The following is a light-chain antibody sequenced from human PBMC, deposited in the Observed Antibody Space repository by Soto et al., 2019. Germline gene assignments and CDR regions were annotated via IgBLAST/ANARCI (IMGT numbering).Light chain of an antibody. J-gene: IGLJ2*01. CDR1: SSNIGAGYD. Sequence: QSVLTQPPSGSRAPGQRVTISCTGSSSNIGAGYDVHWYQQLPGTAPKLLIYGNSNRPSGVPDRFSGSKSGTSASLAITGLQAEDEADHYCQSYDSSLSGSVVFGGGTKLTVL. V-gene: IGLV1-40*01. CDR3: QSYDSSLSGSVV. CDR2: GNS.